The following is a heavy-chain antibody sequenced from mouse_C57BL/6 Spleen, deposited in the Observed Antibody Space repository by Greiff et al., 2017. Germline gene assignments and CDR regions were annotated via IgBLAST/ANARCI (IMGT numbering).Heavy chain of an antibody. CDR3: LIYYGYDGFAY. Sequence: VKVVESGAELVKPGASVKMSCKASGYTFTTYPIEWMKQNHGKSLEWIGNFHPYNDDTKYNEKFKGKATLTVEKSSSTVYLELSRLTSDDSAVYYCLIYYGYDGFAYWGQGTLVTVSA. J-gene: IGHJ3*01. CDR1: GYTFTTYP. CDR2: FHPYNDDT. D-gene: IGHD2-2*01. V-gene: IGHV1-47*01.